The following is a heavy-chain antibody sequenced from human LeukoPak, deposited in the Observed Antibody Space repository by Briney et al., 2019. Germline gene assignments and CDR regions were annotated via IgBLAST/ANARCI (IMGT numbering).Heavy chain of an antibody. J-gene: IGHJ4*02. CDR3: ARVGYYDSSGYQDDY. V-gene: IGHV3-48*02. D-gene: IGHD3-22*01. CDR1: GFTFSSYS. CDR2: ISSSSSTI. Sequence: GGSLRLSCAASGFTFSSYSMNWVRQAPGKGLEWVSYISSSSSTIYYADSVKGRFTISRDNAKNSLYLQMNSLRDEDTAVYYCARVGYYDSSGYQDDYWGQGTLVTVSS.